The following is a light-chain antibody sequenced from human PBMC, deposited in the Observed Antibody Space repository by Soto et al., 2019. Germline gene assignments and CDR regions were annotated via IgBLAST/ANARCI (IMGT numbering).Light chain of an antibody. V-gene: IGLV1-40*01. Sequence: QSVLTQPPSVSGAPGQRVTISCTGSTSNIGAGYDVHWYQQLPGTAPKLLIFKTINRPSGVPDRFSGSKSGNTASLTVSGLQAEDEADYYCSSYAGSSNVFGTGTKVTVL. CDR1: TSNIGAGYD. J-gene: IGLJ1*01. CDR3: SSYAGSSNV. CDR2: KTI.